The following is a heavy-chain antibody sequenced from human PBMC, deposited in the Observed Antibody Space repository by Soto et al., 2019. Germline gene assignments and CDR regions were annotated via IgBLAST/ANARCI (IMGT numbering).Heavy chain of an antibody. V-gene: IGHV1-3*04. Sequence: QVQLLQSGAEAKKPGASVKVSCEASGYTFTRYPIHWVRQAPGQRLEWMGWINTGNGYTKYSQKFQARVTITRDTSASTSYMQLSRLRSEDTAVYYCARDRGGYCSGGSCSEAWFDPWGQGTLVTVSS. CDR1: GYTFTRYP. CDR3: ARDRGGYCSGGSCSEAWFDP. CDR2: INTGNGYT. J-gene: IGHJ5*02. D-gene: IGHD2-15*01.